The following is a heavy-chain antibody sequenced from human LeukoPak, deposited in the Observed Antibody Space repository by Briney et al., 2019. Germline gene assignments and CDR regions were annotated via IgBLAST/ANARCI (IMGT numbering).Heavy chain of an antibody. Sequence: PGGSLRLSCAASGFTFSNYAMHWVRQAPGKGLEWVADISYDGSNKYYADSVKGRFTISRDNAKNTLDLQMNSLRVEDTAVYYCARDWPYGGSSWPHFDYWGQGTLVTVSS. CDR2: ISYDGSNK. CDR1: GFTFSNYA. V-gene: IGHV3-30*04. CDR3: ARDWPYGGSSWPHFDY. J-gene: IGHJ4*03. D-gene: IGHD6-13*01.